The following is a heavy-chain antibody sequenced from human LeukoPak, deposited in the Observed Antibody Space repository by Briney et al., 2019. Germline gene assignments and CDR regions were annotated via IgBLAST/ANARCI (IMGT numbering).Heavy chain of an antibody. CDR2: ISNDGSSK. CDR1: GFTFSTSA. V-gene: IGHV3-30*01. J-gene: IGHJ4*02. Sequence: GGSLRLSCAASGFTFSTSAMHWVRQAPGKGLEGVAVISNDGSSKYYADSVKGRFTISRDDSKNTLYLQMNSLRAEDTAVYYCASDLSAGFWGQGTLVAVSS. CDR3: ASDLSAGF.